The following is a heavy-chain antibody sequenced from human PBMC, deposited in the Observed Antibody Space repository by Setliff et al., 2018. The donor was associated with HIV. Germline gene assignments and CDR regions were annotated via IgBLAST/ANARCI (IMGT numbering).Heavy chain of an antibody. J-gene: IGHJ3*01. CDR2: ISPFDSDT. CDR1: GYSFTNYR. CDR3: ARVIVGSKDAFDG. V-gene: IGHV5-51*01. Sequence: GESLKISCKGSGYSFTNYRIGWVRQLPGKGLEWMGIISPFDSDTRYSPSFQGQVTISADKSITTAYLQWSSLKASDTAMYFCARVIVGSKDAFDGWGQGTMVTVSS. D-gene: IGHD1-26*01.